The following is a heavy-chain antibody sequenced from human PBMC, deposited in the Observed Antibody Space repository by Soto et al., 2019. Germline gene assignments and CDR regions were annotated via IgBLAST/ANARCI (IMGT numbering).Heavy chain of an antibody. CDR3: ARDIYGGNCCDSFDS. V-gene: IGHV1-18*01. Sequence: QAQLVQSGAEVKKPGASVNISCKASGYTFTNYGFIWVRKAPGHGLEWVGWISPYNGKTEYAQNLQRRVTMTRDKPTSTAYMELRSLRSDDTAVYYCARDIYGGNCCDSFDSGGQGTMVTVSS. J-gene: IGHJ3*02. D-gene: IGHD2-15*01. CDR2: ISPYNGKT. CDR1: GYTFTNYG.